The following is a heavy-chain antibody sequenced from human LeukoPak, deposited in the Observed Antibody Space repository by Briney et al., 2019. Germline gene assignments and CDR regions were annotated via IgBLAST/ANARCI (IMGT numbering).Heavy chain of an antibody. Sequence: ASVTVSFKASGYTFTSYDINWVRQATGQGLEWMGWMNPNSGNTGYAQKFQGRVTMTRNTSISTAYMELSSLRSEDTAVYYCARSLAAAGKVCYWGQGTLVTVSS. CDR1: GYTFTSYD. D-gene: IGHD6-13*01. J-gene: IGHJ4*02. CDR2: MNPNSGNT. V-gene: IGHV1-8*01. CDR3: ARSLAAAGKVCY.